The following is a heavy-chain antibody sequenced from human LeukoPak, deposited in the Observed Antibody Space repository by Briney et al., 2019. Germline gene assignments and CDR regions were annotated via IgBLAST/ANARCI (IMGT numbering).Heavy chain of an antibody. Sequence: GGSLRLSCVASGFTFSSYVMHWVRQAPGKGLEWLAVISYDGSSKFYADSVKGRFTIARDNSENTLYLQMNSLTTEDTAIYYCARDLHCSGGGCDNNWGQGTLVTVSS. CDR1: GFTFSSYV. CDR2: ISYDGSSK. D-gene: IGHD2-15*01. J-gene: IGHJ4*02. CDR3: ARDLHCSGGGCDNN. V-gene: IGHV3-30-3*01.